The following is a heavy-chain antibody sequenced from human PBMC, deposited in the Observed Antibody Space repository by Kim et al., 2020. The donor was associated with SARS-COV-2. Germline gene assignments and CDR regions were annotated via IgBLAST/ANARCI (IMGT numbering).Heavy chain of an antibody. CDR1: GFTFNSYA. D-gene: IGHD3-22*01. V-gene: IGHV3-23*01. CDR2: ITGSGGTT. Sequence: GGSLRLSCAASGFTFNSYAMGWARQAPGKGLEWVSTITGSGGTTYYADSVKGRFTVSRDNSKNILYLQMNSLRAEDTAVYYCAKGIVVINTMWDNWGQGTLVTVSS. CDR3: AKGIVVINTMWDN. J-gene: IGHJ4*02.